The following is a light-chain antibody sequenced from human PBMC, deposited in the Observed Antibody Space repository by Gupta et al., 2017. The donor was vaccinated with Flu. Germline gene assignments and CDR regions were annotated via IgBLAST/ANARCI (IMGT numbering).Light chain of an antibody. CDR3: CSYRFSSTRV. CDR1: SSDVGGYNY. V-gene: IGLV2-14*01. J-gene: IGLJ3*02. CDR2: DVS. Sequence: SITISCTGTSSDVGGYNYVSWYQQHPGKAPKLMIFDVSKRPAGVANRFSGSKSGNTASLTISGLQAEDEADYYCCSYRFSSTRVFGGGTKLTVL.